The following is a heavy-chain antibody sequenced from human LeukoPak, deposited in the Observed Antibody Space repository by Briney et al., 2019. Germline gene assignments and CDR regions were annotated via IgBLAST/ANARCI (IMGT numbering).Heavy chain of an antibody. V-gene: IGHV1-69*05. J-gene: IGHJ6*03. CDR3: ARGNGAVARNYYYYYYMDV. D-gene: IGHD6-19*01. CDR2: IIPIFGTA. CDR1: GYTFTSYG. Sequence: GASVKVSCKASGYTFTSYGISWVRQAPGQGLEWMGGIIPIFGTANYAQKFQGRVTITTDESTSTAYMELSSLRSEDTAMYYCARGNGAVARNYYYYYYMDVWGKGTTVTVSS.